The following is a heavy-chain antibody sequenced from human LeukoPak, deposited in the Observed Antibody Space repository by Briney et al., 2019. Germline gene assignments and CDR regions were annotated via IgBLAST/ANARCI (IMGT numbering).Heavy chain of an antibody. CDR1: GYTFTSYG. D-gene: IGHD6-19*01. V-gene: IGHV1-18*01. Sequence: GASVKVSCKASGYTFTSYGISWVRQAPGQGLEWMGWISAYNGNTNYAQKLQGRVTMTTDTSTSTAYMELRSLRSDDTAVYYCARESGVAGDYYYYGMDVWGQGTTVTVSS. CDR3: ARESGVAGDYYYYGMDV. J-gene: IGHJ6*02. CDR2: ISAYNGNT.